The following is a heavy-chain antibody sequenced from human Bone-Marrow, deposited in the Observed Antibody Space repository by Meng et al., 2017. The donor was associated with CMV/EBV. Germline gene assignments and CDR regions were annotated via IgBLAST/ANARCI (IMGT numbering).Heavy chain of an antibody. V-gene: IGHV3-30-3*01. D-gene: IGHD3-3*01. CDR1: GFTFSSYA. CDR2: ISYDGSNK. J-gene: IGHJ4*02. CDR3: ARALSFGVVDY. Sequence: GESLKISCAASGFTFSSYAMHWVRQAPGKGLEWVAVISYDGSNKYYADSVKGRFTISRDNSKNTLYLQMDSLRAEDTAVYYCARALSFGVVDYWGQGTLVTVSS.